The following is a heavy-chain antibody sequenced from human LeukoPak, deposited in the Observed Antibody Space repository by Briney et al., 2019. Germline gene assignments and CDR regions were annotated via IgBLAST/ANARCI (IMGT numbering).Heavy chain of an antibody. D-gene: IGHD3-10*01. CDR2: ISWNSGSI. J-gene: IGHJ4*02. CDR1: GFTFDDYA. V-gene: IGHV3-9*01. Sequence: GRSLRLSCAASGFTFDDYAMHWVRQAPGKGLEWVSGISWNSGSIGYADSVKSRFTISRDNAKNSLYLQMNSLRAEDTALYYCAKSGPLPYYYGSGSYYFDYWGQGTLVTVSS. CDR3: AKSGPLPYYYGSGSYYFDY.